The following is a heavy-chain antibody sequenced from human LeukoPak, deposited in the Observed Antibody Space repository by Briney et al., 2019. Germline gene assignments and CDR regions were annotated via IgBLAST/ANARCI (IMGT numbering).Heavy chain of an antibody. V-gene: IGHV3-74*01. J-gene: IGHJ4*02. CDR2: INSDGSST. CDR3: ARTAQGGYFFDH. CDR1: GFIFSSYW. Sequence: GSLRLSCAASGFIFSSYWMHWVRQAPGKGLVWVSRINSDGSSTSYADSVKGRFTISRDNAKNTLFLQMSSLRAEDAAVYYCARTAQGGYFFDHWGQGTLVTVFS. D-gene: IGHD5-12*01.